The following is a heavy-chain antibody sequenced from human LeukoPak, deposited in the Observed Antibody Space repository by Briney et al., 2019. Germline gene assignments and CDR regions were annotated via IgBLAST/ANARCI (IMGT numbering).Heavy chain of an antibody. Sequence: GSVKDSCKASRYTFTSYGISWVRQAPARGLEWMGWISAYNGNTNYAQKLRGGVTMNTDRSTSTAYMELRSLRSGDTAVYYCARGPDVWCGESNYYFDYWGQGTLVTVSS. V-gene: IGHV1-18*01. CDR1: RYTFTSYG. CDR2: ISAYNGNT. D-gene: IGHD3-10*01. J-gene: IGHJ4*02. CDR3: ARGPDVWCGESNYYFDY.